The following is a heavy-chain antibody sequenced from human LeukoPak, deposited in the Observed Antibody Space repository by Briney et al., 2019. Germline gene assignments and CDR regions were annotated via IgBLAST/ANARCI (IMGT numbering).Heavy chain of an antibody. Sequence: PSETLSLTCTVSGGSISSSSYFWVWIRQPPGKGLEWIGSFYYSGSTYYNPSLKSRVTVSVDTSKNQFSLKLSSVTAADTAVYYCARLSLPGYGGNGYWGQGTLVIVSS. CDR1: GGSISSSSYF. CDR3: ARLSLPGYGGNGY. CDR2: FYYSGST. V-gene: IGHV4-39*01. J-gene: IGHJ4*02. D-gene: IGHD4-23*01.